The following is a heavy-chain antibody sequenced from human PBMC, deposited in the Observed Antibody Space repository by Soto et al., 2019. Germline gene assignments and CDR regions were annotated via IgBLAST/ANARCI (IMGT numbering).Heavy chain of an antibody. D-gene: IGHD1-26*01. V-gene: IGHV5-51*01. CDR2: IYPGDSDT. Sequence: GESLKISCKGSGYSFTRYWIVWVRQMPGKGLEWMGIIYPGDSDTTYSPSSQGQVTISADKSISTAYLQWSSLKASDTAMYYCASEARASDAFDIWGQGTMVTVSS. CDR1: GYSFTRYW. CDR3: ASEARASDAFDI. J-gene: IGHJ3*02.